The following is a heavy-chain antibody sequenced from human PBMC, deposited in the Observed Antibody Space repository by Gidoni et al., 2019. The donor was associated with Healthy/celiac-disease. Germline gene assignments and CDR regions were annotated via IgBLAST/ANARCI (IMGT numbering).Heavy chain of an antibody. Sequence: EVQLVESGGGLVKPGGSLRLSCAASGFTFSNAWMSWVRQAPGKGLEWVGRIKSKTDGGTTDYAAPVKGRFTISRDDSKNTLYLQMNSLKTEDTAVYYCTTYPYCSSTSCSITKYGMDVWGQGTTVTVSS. D-gene: IGHD2-2*01. CDR3: TTYPYCSSTSCSITKYGMDV. V-gene: IGHV3-15*01. J-gene: IGHJ6*02. CDR2: IKSKTDGGTT. CDR1: GFTFSNAW.